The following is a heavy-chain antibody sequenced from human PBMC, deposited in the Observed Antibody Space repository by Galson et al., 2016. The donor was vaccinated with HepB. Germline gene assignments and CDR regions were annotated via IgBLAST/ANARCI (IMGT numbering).Heavy chain of an antibody. Sequence: SLRLSCAASGFTFSDFYMSWIRQSPGKGLEWVSFISRYSSYALYADSVMGRFSISRDNAKNSVYLQMNSLRDEDTAVYYCARELVRSAFDLWGQGTMVTVSS. CDR1: GFTFSDFY. J-gene: IGHJ3*01. CDR2: ISRYSSYA. CDR3: ARELVRSAFDL. V-gene: IGHV3-11*06. D-gene: IGHD1-26*01.